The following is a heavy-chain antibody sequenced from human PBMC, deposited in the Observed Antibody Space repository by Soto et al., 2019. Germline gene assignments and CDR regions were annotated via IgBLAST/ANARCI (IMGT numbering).Heavy chain of an antibody. J-gene: IGHJ5*02. CDR2: IYSGGST. CDR3: ARVVGHGWFDP. V-gene: IGHV3-53*04. Sequence: EVRLVESGGGLVQPGGSLRLSCAASGFTVSSNYMSWVRQAPGKGLEWVSVIYSGGSTYYADSVKGRFTISRHNSKTTLYLQMTGLRAMERAVYNCARVVGHGWFDPWGQGSLVTVSS. CDR1: GFTVSSNY.